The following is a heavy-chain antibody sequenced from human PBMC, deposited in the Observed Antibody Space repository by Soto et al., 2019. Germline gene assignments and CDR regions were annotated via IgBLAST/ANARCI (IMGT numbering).Heavy chain of an antibody. J-gene: IGHJ4*01. CDR2: IYPGDSDT. CDR3: ATHSTSEPKDY. Sequence: GESLKISCKGSGYSFTTYWIAWVRQMPGKGLEWVGIIYPGDSDTRYSPSFEGHVTISVDKSISTAFLQWNSLKASDNAIYYCATHSTSEPKDYWGQGXLVTVYS. CDR1: GYSFTTYW. V-gene: IGHV5-51*01. D-gene: IGHD1-1*01.